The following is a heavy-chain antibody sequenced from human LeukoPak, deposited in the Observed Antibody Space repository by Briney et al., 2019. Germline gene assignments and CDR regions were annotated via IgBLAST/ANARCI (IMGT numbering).Heavy chain of an antibody. D-gene: IGHD4-17*01. V-gene: IGHV3-30*18. Sequence: GGSLRLSCAASGFTFSSYGMHWVRQAPGKGLEWVAVISYDGSNKYYADSVKGRFTISRDNSKNTLYLQMNSLRAEDTAVYYCAKDHYGDTGSFDYWGQGTLVTVSS. CDR2: ISYDGSNK. CDR3: AKDHYGDTGSFDY. J-gene: IGHJ4*02. CDR1: GFTFSSYG.